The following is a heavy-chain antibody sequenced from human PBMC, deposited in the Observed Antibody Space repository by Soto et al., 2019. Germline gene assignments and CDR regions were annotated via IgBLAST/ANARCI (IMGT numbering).Heavy chain of an antibody. CDR1: GFTFSDYY. Sequence: GGSLRLSCAASGFTFSDYYMSWIRQAPGKGLEWVSYISSSSSYTNYADSVKGRFTISRDNAKNSLYLQMNSLRAEDTAVYYCARSGYCTNGVCYFYYYYGMDVWGQGTTVTVSS. CDR3: ARSGYCTNGVCYFYYYYGMDV. D-gene: IGHD2-8*01. J-gene: IGHJ6*02. CDR2: ISSSSSYT. V-gene: IGHV3-11*06.